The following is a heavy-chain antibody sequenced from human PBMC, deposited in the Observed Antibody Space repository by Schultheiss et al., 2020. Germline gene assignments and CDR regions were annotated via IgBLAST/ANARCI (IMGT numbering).Heavy chain of an antibody. CDR3: ARGAPMVRGVIALYYYYYGMDV. J-gene: IGHJ6*02. Sequence: AAVKVSCKASGYTFTGYYMHWVRQAPGQGLEWVGWINPNSGGTNYAQKFQGRVTMTRDTSISTAYMELSRLRSDDTAVYYCARGAPMVRGVIALYYYYYGMDVWGQGTTVTVSS. CDR1: GYTFTGYY. D-gene: IGHD3-10*01. CDR2: INPNSGGT. V-gene: IGHV1-2*02.